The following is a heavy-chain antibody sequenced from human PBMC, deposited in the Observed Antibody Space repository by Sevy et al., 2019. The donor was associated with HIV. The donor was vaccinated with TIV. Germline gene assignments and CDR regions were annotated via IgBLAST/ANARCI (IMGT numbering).Heavy chain of an antibody. V-gene: IGHV4-30-2*01. CDR1: GGSISSGGYS. CDR2: IYHSGRT. Sequence: SETLSLTCAVSGGSISSGGYSWSWIRQPPGKGLEWIGYIYHSGRTYYNPSLKSRVTISVDRSKNQFSLKLSSVTAADTAVYYCARMTTVTPYYFDYWGQGTLVTVSS. J-gene: IGHJ4*02. CDR3: ARMTTVTPYYFDY. D-gene: IGHD4-17*01.